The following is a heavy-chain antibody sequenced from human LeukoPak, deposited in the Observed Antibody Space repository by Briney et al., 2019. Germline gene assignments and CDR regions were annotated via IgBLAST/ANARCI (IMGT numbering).Heavy chain of an antibody. CDR1: GFTFSSYS. J-gene: IGHJ3*02. CDR2: ISSSSSYI. V-gene: IGHV3-21*01. D-gene: IGHD3-22*01. CDR3: ARGPTYYYDSSGRGAFDI. Sequence: PGGSLRLSCAASGFTFSSYSMNWVRQAPGKGLEWVSSISSSSSYIYYADSVKGRFTISRDNAKNSLYLQMNSLRAEDTAVYYCARGPTYYYDSSGRGAFDIWGQGTMVTVSS.